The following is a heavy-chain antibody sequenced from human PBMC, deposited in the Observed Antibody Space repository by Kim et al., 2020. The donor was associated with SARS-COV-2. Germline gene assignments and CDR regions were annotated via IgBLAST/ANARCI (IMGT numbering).Heavy chain of an antibody. J-gene: IGHJ4*01. D-gene: IGHD2-2*01. CDR1: GGSISGYF. CDR3: ARARIGYCSISSSPYFHY. Sequence: SETLSLTCTVSGGSISGYFWSWIRQPPGRGLEWIGYIYYSGSTNYNPSLKSRVTISVDTSKNQFSLKLSSVTAAYTAVYYCARARIGYCSISSSPYFHY. CDR2: IYYSGST. V-gene: IGHV4-59*01.